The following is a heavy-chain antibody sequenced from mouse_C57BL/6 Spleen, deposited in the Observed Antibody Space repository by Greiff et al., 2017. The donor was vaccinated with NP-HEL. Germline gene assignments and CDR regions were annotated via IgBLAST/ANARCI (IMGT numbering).Heavy chain of an antibody. CDR3: ARDRYGSSYDY. CDR2: ISDGGSYT. V-gene: IGHV5-4*01. D-gene: IGHD1-1*01. J-gene: IGHJ2*01. Sequence: EVQLVESGGGLVKPGGSLKLSCAASGFTFSSYAMSWVRQTPEKRLEWVATISDGGSYTYYPDNVKGRFTISRDNAKNNLYLQMSHLKSEDTAMYYCARDRYGSSYDYWGQGTTLTVSS. CDR1: GFTFSSYA.